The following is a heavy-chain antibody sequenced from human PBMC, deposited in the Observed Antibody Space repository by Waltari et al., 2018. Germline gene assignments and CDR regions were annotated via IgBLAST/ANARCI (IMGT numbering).Heavy chain of an antibody. J-gene: IGHJ6*02. CDR1: GGSFSGYY. D-gene: IGHD2-2*01. Sequence: QVQLQQWGAGLLKPSETLSLTCAVYGGSFSGYYWSWIRQPPAKGVEGIGEINHSGSTNSNPALKSRVTISVDTSKNQFSRKVSSVTAADTAVYYCARGVHCSSTSCYGYYYYGMDVWGQGTTVTVSS. V-gene: IGHV4-34*01. CDR2: INHSGST. CDR3: ARGVHCSSTSCYGYYYYGMDV.